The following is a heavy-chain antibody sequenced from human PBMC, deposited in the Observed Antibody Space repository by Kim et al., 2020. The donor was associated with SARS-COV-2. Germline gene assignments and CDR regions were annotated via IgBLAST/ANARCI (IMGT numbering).Heavy chain of an antibody. D-gene: IGHD6-13*01. V-gene: IGHV4-34*01. Sequence: KSRVTISVDTSKNQFSLELSSVTAADTAVYYCARAPSIAAARHGGNWFDPWGQGTLVTVSS. J-gene: IGHJ5*02. CDR3: ARAPSIAAARHGGNWFDP.